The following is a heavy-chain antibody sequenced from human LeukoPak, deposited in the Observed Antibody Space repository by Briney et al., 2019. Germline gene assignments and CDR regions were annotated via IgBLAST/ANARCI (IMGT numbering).Heavy chain of an antibody. Sequence: ASVKVSCKASGYTFTSYYMHWVRQAPGQGLEWMGIINPSGGSTSYAQKFQGRVTVTRDTSTSTVYMELSSLRSEDTAVYYCARDPGIAAAKNWFDPWGQGTLVTVSS. CDR3: ARDPGIAAAKNWFDP. CDR1: GYTFTSYY. D-gene: IGHD6-13*01. J-gene: IGHJ5*02. CDR2: INPSGGST. V-gene: IGHV1-46*01.